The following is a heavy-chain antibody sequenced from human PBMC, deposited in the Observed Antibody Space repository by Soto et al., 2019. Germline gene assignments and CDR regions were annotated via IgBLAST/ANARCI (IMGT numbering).Heavy chain of an antibody. Sequence: EVQLLESGGGLVQPGGSLRLSCAASGFTFSSYAMSWVRQAPGKGLEWVSAISGSGGSTYYADSVKGRFTISRDNSKNTLYLQMNSLRAEDTAVYYCAKDSTLVRGVIQYYFDYWGQGTLVTVSS. CDR3: AKDSTLVRGVIQYYFDY. CDR2: ISGSGGST. J-gene: IGHJ4*02. D-gene: IGHD3-10*01. CDR1: GFTFSSYA. V-gene: IGHV3-23*01.